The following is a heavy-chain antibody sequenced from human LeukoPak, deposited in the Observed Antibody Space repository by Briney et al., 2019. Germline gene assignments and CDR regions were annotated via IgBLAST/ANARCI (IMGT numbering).Heavy chain of an antibody. CDR1: GGTFSSYA. J-gene: IGHJ4*02. CDR2: INTNTGNP. Sequence: VASVKVSCKASGGTFSSYAISWVRQAPGQGLEWMGGINTNTGNPTYAQGFTGRFVFSLDTSVSTAYLRISSLKAEDTAVYYCARNNADGEGRFSYWGQGTLVTVSS. D-gene: IGHD3-10*01. CDR3: ARNNADGEGRFSY. V-gene: IGHV7-4-1*02.